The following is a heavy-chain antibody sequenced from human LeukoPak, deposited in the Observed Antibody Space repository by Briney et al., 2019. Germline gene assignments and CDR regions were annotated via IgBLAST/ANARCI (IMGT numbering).Heavy chain of an antibody. CDR3: VTLQYYDFYH. CDR2: IRSKANSYAT. J-gene: IGHJ4*02. Sequence: PGGSLRLSCAGSGFTFSGSAMHWVRQASGKGLEWVGRIRSKANSYATAYAASVKGRFTISRDDSKNTAYLQMNSLKTEDTAVYYCVTLQYYDFYHWGQGTLVTVSS. D-gene: IGHD3-3*01. CDR1: GFTFSGSA. V-gene: IGHV3-73*01.